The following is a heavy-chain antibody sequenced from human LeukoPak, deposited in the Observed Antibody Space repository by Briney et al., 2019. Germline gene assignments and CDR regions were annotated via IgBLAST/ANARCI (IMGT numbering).Heavy chain of an antibody. CDR1: GYSISSGYH. Sequence: SETLSLTCTVSGYSISSGYHWGWIRQPPGKGLEWIGSIYRSGKTYYNPSLKSRVTISVDTSKNQFSLKVRSVTAADTAVYYCARQTSLMGYSSGLGFNYWGRGALVTVSS. CDR2: IYRSGKT. V-gene: IGHV4-38-2*02. CDR3: ARQTSLMGYSSGLGFNY. J-gene: IGHJ4*02. D-gene: IGHD6-19*01.